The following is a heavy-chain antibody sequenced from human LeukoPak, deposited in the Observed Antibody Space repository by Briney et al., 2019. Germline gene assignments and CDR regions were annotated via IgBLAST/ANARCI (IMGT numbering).Heavy chain of an antibody. D-gene: IGHD3-10*01. Sequence: SETLSLTCTVSGGSISSYYWSWIRQPAGKGLEWIGRIYTSGSTNYNPSLKSRVTMSVDTSKNQFSLKLSSVTAADTAAYYCAREPVPSLLFRYYGSGSYSGFDYWGQGTLVTVSS. V-gene: IGHV4-4*07. CDR1: GGSISSYY. CDR2: IYTSGST. J-gene: IGHJ4*02. CDR3: AREPVPSLLFRYYGSGSYSGFDY.